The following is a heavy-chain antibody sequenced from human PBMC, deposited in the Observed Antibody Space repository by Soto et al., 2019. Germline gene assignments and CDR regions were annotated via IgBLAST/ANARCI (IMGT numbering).Heavy chain of an antibody. J-gene: IGHJ4*02. V-gene: IGHV1-46*01. CDR1: GYTFTSHY. Sequence: QVQLVQSWAEVKKPVASGKVSCKASGYTFTSHYMHWVRQAPGQGLEWMGIINPNGENTDYAKKFKGRITMTRDTSPSTVYMALSNMRSEATAVYYCARAGRLMVYALEYWGQGTLLTVSS. D-gene: IGHD2-8*01. CDR3: ARAGRLMVYALEY. CDR2: INPNGENT.